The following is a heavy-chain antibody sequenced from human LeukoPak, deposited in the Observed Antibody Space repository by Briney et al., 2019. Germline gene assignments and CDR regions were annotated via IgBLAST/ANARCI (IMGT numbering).Heavy chain of an antibody. Sequence: ASVKVSCKASGYTFTDYYMHWVRQPPGQGLEWMGWINPNSGDTNYAHKFQGRVTMTRDTSISTAYMEVSRLTSDDTAVFYCARDGAFDYWGQGTLVTVSS. J-gene: IGHJ4*02. CDR3: ARDGAFDY. CDR1: GYTFTDYY. CDR2: INPNSGDT. D-gene: IGHD3-16*01. V-gene: IGHV1-2*02.